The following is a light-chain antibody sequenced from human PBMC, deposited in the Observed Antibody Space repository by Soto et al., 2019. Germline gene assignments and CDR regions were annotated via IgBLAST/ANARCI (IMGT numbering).Light chain of an antibody. V-gene: IGKV3-20*01. CDR1: QSVSSSY. Sequence: EIVLTQSPGTLSLSPGEGATLSCRASQSVSSSYVSWYQQNPGEAPRLLIYGASNRATGIPDRFSGRGSGTDFTLTIRRLEPEDVAVDYCQQYGSSGTFGQGTKVEIK. J-gene: IGKJ1*01. CDR2: GAS. CDR3: QQYGSSGT.